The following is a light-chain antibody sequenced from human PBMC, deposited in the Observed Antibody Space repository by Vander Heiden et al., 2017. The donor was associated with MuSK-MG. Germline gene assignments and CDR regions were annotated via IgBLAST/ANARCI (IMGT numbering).Light chain of an antibody. CDR3: CAITVRDTYV. CDR1: SSDVGTHTA. Sequence: QSALTHPASVSGSPGPAITISCTGTSSDVGTHTAVSWYQKHPGTFPKLLIHGVSNRPAGVSVRFSGSKSGDTASLTISGLKTEDEADYYGCAITVRDTYVFGTGTKVTVL. V-gene: IGLV2-14*03. J-gene: IGLJ1*01. CDR2: GVS.